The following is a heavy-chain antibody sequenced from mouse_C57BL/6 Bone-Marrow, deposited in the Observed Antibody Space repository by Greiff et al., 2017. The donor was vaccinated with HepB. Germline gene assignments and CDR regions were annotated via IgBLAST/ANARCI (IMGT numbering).Heavy chain of an antibody. J-gene: IGHJ3*01. CDR3: ARDPPYYYGSSPFAY. V-gene: IGHV1-81*01. CDR1: GYTFTSYG. Sequence: QVQLKESGAELARPGASVKLSCKASGYTFTSYGISWVKQRTGPGLEWIGEIYPRSGNTYYNEKFKGKATLTADKSSSTAYMELRSLTSEDSAVYFCARDPPYYYGSSPFAYWGQGTLVTVSA. CDR2: IYPRSGNT. D-gene: IGHD1-1*01.